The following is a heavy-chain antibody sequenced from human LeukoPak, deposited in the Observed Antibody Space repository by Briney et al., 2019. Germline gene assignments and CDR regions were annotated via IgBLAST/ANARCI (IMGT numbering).Heavy chain of an antibody. CDR2: IIPILGIA. CDR3: ERDSAGYSSSWSPATHYYYYGIDV. CDR1: GGTFIIYA. V-gene: IGHV1-69*10. D-gene: IGHD6-13*01. J-gene: IGHJ6*02. Sequence: VTVSCKASGGTFIIYAISWVRQAPGQGLEWMGRIIPILGIANYAQKFQGRVTITADKSTSTDYMELRSLRSEDTAGYYCERDSAGYSSSWSPATHYYYYGIDVWGQGTTVTVSS.